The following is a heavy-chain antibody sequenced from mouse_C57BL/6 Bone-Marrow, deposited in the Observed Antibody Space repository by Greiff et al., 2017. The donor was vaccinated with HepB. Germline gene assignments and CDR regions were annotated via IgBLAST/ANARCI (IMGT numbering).Heavy chain of an antibody. CDR1: GYTFTSYW. J-gene: IGHJ2*01. CDR2: IDPSDSYT. V-gene: IGHV1-50*01. CDR3: ANWDAY. Sequence: QVQLQQSGAELVKPGASVKLSCKASGYTFTSYWMQWVKQRPGQGLEWIGEIDPSDSYTNYNQKFKGKATLTVDTSSSTAYMQLSSLTSEDSAVYYCANWDAYWGQGTTLTVSS. D-gene: IGHD4-1*01.